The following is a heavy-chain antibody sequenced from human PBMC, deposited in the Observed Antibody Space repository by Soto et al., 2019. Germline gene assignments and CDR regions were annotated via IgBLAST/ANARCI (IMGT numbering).Heavy chain of an antibody. J-gene: IGHJ4*02. CDR3: ARLLLKDDWAFDY. CDR2: IYYSGST. Sequence: SETLSLTCTVSGGSISSYYWSWIRQPPGKGLEWIGYIYYSGSTNYNPSLKSRVTISVDTSKNQFSLKLSSVTAADTAVYYRARLLLKDDWAFDYWGQGTLVTVSS. CDR1: GGSISSYY. V-gene: IGHV4-59*08. D-gene: IGHD3-9*01.